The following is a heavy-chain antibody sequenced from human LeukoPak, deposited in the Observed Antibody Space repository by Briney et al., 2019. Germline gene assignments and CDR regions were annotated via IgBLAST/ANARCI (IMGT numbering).Heavy chain of an antibody. Sequence: GGSLRLSCAASGFTFSNYGMHWVRQAPGKGLEWVAFIRYDGSYKYYTDSVKGRFTISRDNSKNTLYLQMSSLRAEDTAVYYCAKGPYFYDSGGYSFDFWGQGTLVTVSS. J-gene: IGHJ5*01. CDR2: IRYDGSYK. V-gene: IGHV3-30*02. CDR1: GFTFSNYG. CDR3: AKGPYFYDSGGYSFDF. D-gene: IGHD3-22*01.